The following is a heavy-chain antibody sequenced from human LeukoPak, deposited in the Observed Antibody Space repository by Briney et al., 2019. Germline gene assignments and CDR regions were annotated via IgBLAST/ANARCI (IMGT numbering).Heavy chain of an antibody. J-gene: IGHJ5*02. D-gene: IGHD1-26*01. CDR2: IKYRDIA. CDR1: GDGISSSLHY. V-gene: IGHV4-39*01. Sequence: SETLSLTCTVSGDGISSSLHYWGSIRQPPGRDLEWLGSIKYRDIAYYNPSLQSQASTSVDTSTNQLSLRLTYMTAADTAVYFCVRQGAPGVWASHFDPWGQGTLVTVSS. CDR3: VRQGAPGVWASHFDP.